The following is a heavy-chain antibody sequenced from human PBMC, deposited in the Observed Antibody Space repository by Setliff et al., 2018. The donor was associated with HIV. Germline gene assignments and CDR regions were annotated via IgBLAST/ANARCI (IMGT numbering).Heavy chain of an antibody. Sequence: PGGSLRLSCAASGFTFRSYAMSWVRQAPGKGLEWVSVISGTGGTTYYADFVKGRFTISRDNSKNTLHLQMNSLRAEDTAVYYCAKAWGSGYPSFESALMFDVWGQGTLVTVSS. CDR1: GFTFRSYA. CDR3: AKAWGSGYPSFESALMFDV. J-gene: IGHJ4*02. D-gene: IGHD3-3*01. CDR2: ISGTGGTT. V-gene: IGHV3-23*01.